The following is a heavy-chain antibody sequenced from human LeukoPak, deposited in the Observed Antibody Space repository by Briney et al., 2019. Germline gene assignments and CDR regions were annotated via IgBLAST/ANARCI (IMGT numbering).Heavy chain of an antibody. Sequence: ETLSLTCAVSGASISSSNYYWGWVRQSPGKGLEWVSGINWNGVSTSYGDSVKGRFTISRDNAKNSLYLQMSSLRAEDTALYYCARGSSWYDYWGQGTLVTVSS. D-gene: IGHD6-13*01. CDR1: GASISSSNYY. J-gene: IGHJ4*02. V-gene: IGHV3-20*04. CDR3: ARGSSWYDY. CDR2: INWNGVST.